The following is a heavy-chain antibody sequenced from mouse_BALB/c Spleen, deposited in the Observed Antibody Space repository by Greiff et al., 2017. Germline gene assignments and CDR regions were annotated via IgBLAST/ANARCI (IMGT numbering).Heavy chain of an antibody. CDR1: GYTFTSYW. J-gene: IGHJ1*01. V-gene: IGHV1-69*02. Sequence: QVQLQQPGAELVRPGASVKLSCKASGYTFTSYWINWVKQRPGQGLEWIGNIYPSDSYTNYNQKFKDKATLTVDKSSSTAYMQLSSPTSEDSAVYYCTRSGLRYFDVWGAGTTVTVSS. D-gene: IGHD3-1*01. CDR2: IYPSDSYT. CDR3: TRSGLRYFDV.